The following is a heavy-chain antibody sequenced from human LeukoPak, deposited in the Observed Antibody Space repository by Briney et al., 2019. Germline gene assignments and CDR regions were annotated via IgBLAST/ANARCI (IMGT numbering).Heavy chain of an antibody. J-gene: IGHJ4*02. Sequence: GGSLRLSCTGTGFNFNMFAMHWVRQAPGKGLEWVSGLSRSGTTTNYADSVKGRFTISRDRSQHTMFLQLNSLRPEDTAVYYCAKEQRIRHCSEGVCVEGYYFDYWGQGTLVTVSS. CDR1: GFNFNMFA. CDR2: LSRSGTTT. V-gene: IGHV3-23*01. D-gene: IGHD2-15*01. CDR3: AKEQRIRHCSEGVCVEGYYFDY.